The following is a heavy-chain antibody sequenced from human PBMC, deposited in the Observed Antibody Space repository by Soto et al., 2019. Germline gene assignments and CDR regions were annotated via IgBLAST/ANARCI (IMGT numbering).Heavy chain of an antibody. Sequence: QVQLVESGGGVVQPGRSLRLSCAASGFTFSSYGMHWVRQAPGKGLEWVADIWYDGSNKYYADSVKGRFTISRDNSKNTLYLQMNSLRAEDTAVYYCARSIAAAGTPDYYYGMDVWGQGTTVTVSS. J-gene: IGHJ6*02. V-gene: IGHV3-33*01. CDR2: IWYDGSNK. D-gene: IGHD6-13*01. CDR1: GFTFSSYG. CDR3: ARSIAAAGTPDYYYGMDV.